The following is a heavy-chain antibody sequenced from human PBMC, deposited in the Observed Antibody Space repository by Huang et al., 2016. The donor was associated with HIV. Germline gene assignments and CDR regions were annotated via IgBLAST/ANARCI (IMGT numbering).Heavy chain of an antibody. CDR2: ILSDDPYT. Sequence: VQLVQSGAEVTKPGESLKISCKGSGYSFSSYWIAWVRQMPGKGLEWRGIILSDDPYTTHRPCVEGQVTISADKSIGTAYLQWSSLKASDTAMYYCARRFSSSSGYFDYWGQGSLVTVSS. CDR1: GYSFSSYW. J-gene: IGHJ4*02. CDR3: ARRFSSSSGYFDY. D-gene: IGHD6-6*01. V-gene: IGHV5-51*01.